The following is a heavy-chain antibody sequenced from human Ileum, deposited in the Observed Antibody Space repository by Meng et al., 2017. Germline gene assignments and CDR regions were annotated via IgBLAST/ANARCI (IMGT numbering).Heavy chain of an antibody. CDR3: AREKSRFGELEH. CDR1: GFTFSTYA. D-gene: IGHD3-10*01. CDR2: VSNDGTVE. V-gene: IGHV3-30*04. J-gene: IGHJ4*02. Sequence: GGSLRLSCVASGFTFSTYAMHWVRQAPGKGLEWMAVVSNDGTVEYYAESRKGRFTISRDNPKNTLNLQIYSLRAEDKAVYYCAREKSRFGELEHWGQGTLVTVSS.